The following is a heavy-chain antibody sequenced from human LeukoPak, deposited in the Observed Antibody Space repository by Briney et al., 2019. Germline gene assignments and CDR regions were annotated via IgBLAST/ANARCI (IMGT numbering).Heavy chain of an antibody. CDR2: ISYDGSNK. J-gene: IGHJ4*02. CDR3: ANLYYDSSGDDY. V-gene: IGHV3-30*18. CDR1: GFTFSSYG. D-gene: IGHD3-22*01. Sequence: GGSLRLSCAASGFTFSSYGMHWVRQAPGKGLEWVAVISYDGSNKYYADSVRGRFTISRDNSTNTLYLQMNSPRAEDTAVYHCANLYYDSSGDDYWGQGTLVTVSS.